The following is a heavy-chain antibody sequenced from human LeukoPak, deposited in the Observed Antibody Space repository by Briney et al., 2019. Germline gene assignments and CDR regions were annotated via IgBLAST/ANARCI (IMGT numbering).Heavy chain of an antibody. V-gene: IGHV3-74*01. CDR1: GFTFSSYW. CDR3: ARSNYCSGGSCYSD. Sequence: GGSLRLSCAASGFTFSSYWVHWVRQAPGKGLVWVSRINSDGSSTSYADSVKGRFTISRDNAKNTLYLQMDSLRAEDTAVYYCARSNYCSGGSCYSDWGQGTLVTVSS. CDR2: INSDGSST. J-gene: IGHJ4*02. D-gene: IGHD2-15*01.